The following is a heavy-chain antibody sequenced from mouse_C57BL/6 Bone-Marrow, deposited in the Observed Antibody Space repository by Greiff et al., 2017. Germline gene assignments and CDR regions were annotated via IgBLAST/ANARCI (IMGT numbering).Heavy chain of an antibody. CDR1: GYTFTSYW. Sequence: QVQLQQPGAELVMPGASVKLSCKASGYTFTSYWMHWVKPRPGQGLEWIGEIDPSDSYTNYNQKFKGKSTLTVDKSSSTAYMQLSSLTSEDSAVYYCARPLFYYGSSPWYFDVWGTGTTVTVSS. D-gene: IGHD1-1*01. J-gene: IGHJ1*03. CDR2: IDPSDSYT. V-gene: IGHV1-69*01. CDR3: ARPLFYYGSSPWYFDV.